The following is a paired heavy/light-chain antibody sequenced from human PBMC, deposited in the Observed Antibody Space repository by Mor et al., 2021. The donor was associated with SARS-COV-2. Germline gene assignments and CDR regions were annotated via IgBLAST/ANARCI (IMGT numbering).Light chain of an antibody. V-gene: IGKV4-1*01. J-gene: IGKJ4*01. CDR3: QQYYSSPRT. Sequence: DIVLTQSPDSLAVSLGERATINCKSSQSVLYSSNNKNYLAWYQQKPGQSPKLLFYWASTRESGVPDRFSGSGSGTDFTLTINSLQAEDVAVYYCQQYYSSPRTFGGGTKVEIK. CDR1: QSVLYSSNNKNY. CDR2: WAS.
Heavy chain of an antibody. CDR3: ARHEISGWAHFDY. CDR1: GGSISNYY. J-gene: IGHJ4*02. Sequence: QVQLQESGPGLVKPSETLSLTCTVSGGSISNYYWSWIRQTPGKGLEWIGYIYYTGSTSYKSSLKSRVTISVDTSNNQFSLKLSSVTAADTAVYYCARHEISGWAHFDYWGQGTLVTVSS. D-gene: IGHD6-19*01. CDR2: IYYTGST. V-gene: IGHV4-59*08.